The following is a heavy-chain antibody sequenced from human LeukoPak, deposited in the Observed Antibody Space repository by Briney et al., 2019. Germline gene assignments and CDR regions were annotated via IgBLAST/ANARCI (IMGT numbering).Heavy chain of an antibody. Sequence: SVKVSCKASGGTFSSYTISWVRQAPGQGLEWMGRIIPILGIANYAQKFQGRVTITADKSTSTAYMELSSLRSEDTAVYYCARGLKQYQLLHGYYYYYMDVWSKGTTVTVSS. CDR3: ARGLKQYQLLHGYYYYYMDV. D-gene: IGHD2-2*01. J-gene: IGHJ6*03. CDR1: GGTFSSYT. CDR2: IIPILGIA. V-gene: IGHV1-69*02.